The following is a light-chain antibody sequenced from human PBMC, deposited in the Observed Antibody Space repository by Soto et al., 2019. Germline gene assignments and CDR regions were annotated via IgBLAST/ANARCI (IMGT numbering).Light chain of an antibody. Sequence: ELLMTQDPANLSLSPGDRLSLSCRASQSIDINLAWYQQKPGQPPRLLIYGASARATDVPARFSGGWSGTDFTLPISSLQSEDFAGYYCQHYHDWLITFGQGTHWRL. V-gene: IGKV3-15*01. CDR3: QHYHDWLIT. J-gene: IGKJ5*01. CDR2: GAS. CDR1: QSIDIN.